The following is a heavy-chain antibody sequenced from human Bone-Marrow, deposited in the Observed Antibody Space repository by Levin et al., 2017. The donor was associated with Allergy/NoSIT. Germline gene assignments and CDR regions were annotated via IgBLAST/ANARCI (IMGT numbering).Heavy chain of an antibody. D-gene: IGHD3/OR15-3a*01. CDR1: GYSFSTYW. Sequence: PGASVKVSCQGSGYSFSTYWVAWVRQVPGKGLEWMGIIDPGDSDTRYSPSFQGQVTISVDKSINTAYLQWSSLTASDTGIYYCARRDLDKIFGMDVWGQGTTVTVSS. CDR3: ARRDLDKIFGMDV. J-gene: IGHJ6*02. CDR2: IDPGDSDT. V-gene: IGHV5-51*01.